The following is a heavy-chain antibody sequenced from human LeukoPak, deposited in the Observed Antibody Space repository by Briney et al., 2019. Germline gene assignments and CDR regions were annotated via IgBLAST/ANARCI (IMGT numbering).Heavy chain of an antibody. CDR2: ISYDGSNK. CDR1: GFTFSSYA. V-gene: IGHV3-30-3*01. J-gene: IGHJ5*02. D-gene: IGHD3/OR15-3a*01. CDR3: ASALDTP. Sequence: PGRSLRLSCAASGFTFSSYAMHWVRQAPGKGLEWVAVISYDGSNKYYADSVKGRFTISRDNSKNTLYLQMNSLRAEDTAVYYCASALDTPWGQGTLVTVSS.